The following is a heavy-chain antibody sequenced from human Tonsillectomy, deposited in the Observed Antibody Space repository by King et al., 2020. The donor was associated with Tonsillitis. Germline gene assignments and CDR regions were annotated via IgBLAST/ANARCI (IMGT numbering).Heavy chain of an antibody. CDR1: GYFSANSG. CDR2: INSNNEIV. V-gene: IGHV1-18*04. Sequence: QLVQSGSEVKRPGASVKVSCTTSGYFSANSGFGWVRQAPGQGLEWLGWINSNNEIVVNEQKFQGRVSLTTDASTSTTYMELRGLRSDDTAVYYCASSLFVAGIFEDWGQGTLIIVSS. CDR3: ASSLFVAGIFED. J-gene: IGHJ4*02. D-gene: IGHD3-3*01.